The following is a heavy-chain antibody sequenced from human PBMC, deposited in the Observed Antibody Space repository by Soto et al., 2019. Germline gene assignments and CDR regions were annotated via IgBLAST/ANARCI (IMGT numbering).Heavy chain of an antibody. CDR1: CCSLNTYY. V-gene: IGHV4-59*12. Sequence: TPSPPFTVSCCSLNTYYWSWIRQPPGKGLEWIGFISYSGTTHYSASLRSRVSISVDTSKNQFSLDLSSVTAADTAVYYCARVPDYWGQGILVTVSS. CDR2: ISYSGTT. D-gene: IGHD2-2*01. J-gene: IGHJ4*02. CDR3: ARVPDY.